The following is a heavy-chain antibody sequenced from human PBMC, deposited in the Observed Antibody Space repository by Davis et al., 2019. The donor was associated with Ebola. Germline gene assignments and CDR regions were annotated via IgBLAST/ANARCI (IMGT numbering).Heavy chain of an antibody. J-gene: IGHJ4*02. CDR2: IYSGGST. D-gene: IGHD3-10*01. CDR1: GFTVSSNY. V-gene: IGHV3-53*01. CDR3: ARLAEFRERYFDY. Sequence: GESLKISCAASGFTVSSNYMSWVRQAPGKGLEWVSVIYSGGSTYYADSVKGRFTISRDNSKNTLYLQMNSLRAEDTAVYYCARLAEFRERYFDYWGQGTLVTVSS.